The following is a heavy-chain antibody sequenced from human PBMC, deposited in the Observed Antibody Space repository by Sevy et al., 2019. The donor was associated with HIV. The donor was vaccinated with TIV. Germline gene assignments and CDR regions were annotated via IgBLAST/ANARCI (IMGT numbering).Heavy chain of an antibody. V-gene: IGHV3-74*01. CDR1: GFTFSRYW. D-gene: IGHD3-22*01. J-gene: IGHJ4*02. CDR2: INSDGSST. CDR3: ARYYYDSSGIDY. Sequence: GGSLRLSCTASGFTFSRYWMHCVRQAPGKGLVWVSRINSDGSSTSYADSVKGRFTISRDNAKNTLYLQMNSLRAEDTAVYYCARYYYDSSGIDYWGQGTLVTVSS.